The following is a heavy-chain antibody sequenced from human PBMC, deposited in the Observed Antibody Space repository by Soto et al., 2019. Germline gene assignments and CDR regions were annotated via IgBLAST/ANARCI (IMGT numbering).Heavy chain of an antibody. CDR1: GGSISSSSYY. CDR2: IYYSGST. V-gene: IGHV4-39*01. CDR3: ARQVYFDWLHYYYYYGMDV. D-gene: IGHD3-9*01. Sequence: SETLSLTCTVSGGSISSSSYYWGWIRQPPGKGLEWIGSIYYSGSTYYNPSLKSRVTISVDTSKNQFSLKLSSVTAADTAVYYCARQVYFDWLHYYYYYGMDVWGQGTTVTVSS. J-gene: IGHJ6*02.